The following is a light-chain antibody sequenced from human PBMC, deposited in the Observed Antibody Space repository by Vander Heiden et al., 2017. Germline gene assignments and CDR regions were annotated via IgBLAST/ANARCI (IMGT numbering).Light chain of an antibody. CDR2: AAS. V-gene: IGKV1-39*01. J-gene: IGKJ2*01. CDR1: QTIGSY. Sequence: DIQITHSPSSLSASVGDRVTIICRASQTIGSYVNWYQLKPGRAPKLLIYAASTLHSGVPSRFTGSGYGTLLTLNISSLQPEDFATYSCQQSNSVPFTFGQGTTLDIK. CDR3: QQSNSVPFT.